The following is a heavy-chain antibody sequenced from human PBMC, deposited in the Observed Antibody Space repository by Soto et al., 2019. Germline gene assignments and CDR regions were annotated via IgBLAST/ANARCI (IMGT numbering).Heavy chain of an antibody. J-gene: IGHJ5*02. V-gene: IGHV1-18*04. CDR1: GYTFTSYG. CDR3: ARDSWDTARDWFDP. CDR2: ISAYNGNT. D-gene: IGHD5-18*01. Sequence: ASVKVSCKASGYTFTSYGISWVRQAPGQGLEWMGWISAYNGNTNYAQKLQGRVTTTTDTSTSTAYMELRSLRSDDTAVYYCARDSWDTARDWFDPWGQGTLVTVSS.